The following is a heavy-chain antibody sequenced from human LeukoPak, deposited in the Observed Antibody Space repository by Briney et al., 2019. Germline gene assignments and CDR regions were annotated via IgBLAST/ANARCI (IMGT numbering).Heavy chain of an antibody. V-gene: IGHV1-8*01. J-gene: IGHJ4*02. Sequence: ASVKVSCKASGYTFTSYNINWVRQATGQGLEWMGWMNPNSGNTGCAQKFQGRVTMTRNTSISTAYMELSSLRSEDTAVYYCARGFWYSSSWTDYWGQGTLVTVSS. CDR3: ARGFWYSSSWTDY. CDR2: MNPNSGNT. D-gene: IGHD6-13*01. CDR1: GYTFTSYN.